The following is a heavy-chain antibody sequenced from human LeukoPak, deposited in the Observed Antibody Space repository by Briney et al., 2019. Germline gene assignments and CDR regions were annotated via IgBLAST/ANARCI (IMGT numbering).Heavy chain of an antibody. J-gene: IGHJ3*02. V-gene: IGHV1-2*02. D-gene: IGHD6-13*01. CDR2: INPNSGGT. CDR1: RYTFTGYY. Sequence: ASVKVSCKASRYTFTGYYMHWVRQAPGQGLEWMGWINPNSGGTNYAQKFQGRVTMTRDTAISTAYMELSSLRSDDTAIYYCARLQAAGGTMFAFDIWGQGTMVTVSS. CDR3: ARLQAAGGTMFAFDI.